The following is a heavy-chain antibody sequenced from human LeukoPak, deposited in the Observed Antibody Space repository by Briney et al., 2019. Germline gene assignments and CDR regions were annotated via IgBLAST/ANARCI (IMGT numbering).Heavy chain of an antibody. CDR2: INPNSGGT. D-gene: IGHD6-6*01. V-gene: IGHV1-2*02. J-gene: IGHJ4*02. CDR1: GYTFTGYY. CDR3: ARDGAARPEYDY. Sequence: SVKVSCKASGYTFTGYYMHWVRQAPGQGLERMGWINPNSGGTNYAQKFQGRVTMTRDTSISTAYMELSRLRSDDTAVYYCARDGAARPEYDYWGKGTLVTVSS.